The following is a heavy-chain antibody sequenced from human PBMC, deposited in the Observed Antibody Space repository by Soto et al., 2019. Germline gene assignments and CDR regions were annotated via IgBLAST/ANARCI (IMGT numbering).Heavy chain of an antibody. CDR3: ARDRITLANGAFDI. D-gene: IGHD3-10*01. Sequence: SETLSLTCTVSGGSISSYYWSWIRQPAGKGLEWIGRIYTSGSTNYNPSLKSRVTMSVDTSKNQFSLNLSSVTAAADTAVYYCARDRITLANGAFDIWGQGTMVTVSS. V-gene: IGHV4-4*07. J-gene: IGHJ3*02. CDR2: IYTSGST. CDR1: GGSISSYY.